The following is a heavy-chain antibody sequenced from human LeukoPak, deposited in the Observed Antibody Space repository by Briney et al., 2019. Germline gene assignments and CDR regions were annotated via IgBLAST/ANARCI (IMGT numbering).Heavy chain of an antibody. V-gene: IGHV3-7*03. D-gene: IGHD6-13*01. CDR2: IKQDGSEK. J-gene: IGHJ5*02. Sequence: GGSLRLSCAASGFTFSSYWMSWVRQAPGKGLEWVANIKQDGSEKYYVDSVKGRFTISSDNAKNSLYLQMNSLRAEDTAVYYCAKFQGSPGYSSSWSDNWFDPWGQGTLVTVSS. CDR1: GFTFSSYW. CDR3: AKFQGSPGYSSSWSDNWFDP.